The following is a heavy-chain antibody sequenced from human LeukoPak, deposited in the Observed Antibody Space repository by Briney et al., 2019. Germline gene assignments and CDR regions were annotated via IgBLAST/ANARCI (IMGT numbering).Heavy chain of an antibody. CDR2: IYYSGST. Sequence: SETLSLTCTVSGGSIFSSSYYWGWIRQPPGKGLEWIGSIYYSGSTYYNPSLKSRVTISVDTSKNQFPLKLTSVTAADTAVYYCARGPGYYDISGYLLYFDYWGQGTLVTVSS. CDR1: GGSIFSSSYY. V-gene: IGHV4-39*06. D-gene: IGHD3-22*01. CDR3: ARGPGYYDISGYLLYFDY. J-gene: IGHJ4*02.